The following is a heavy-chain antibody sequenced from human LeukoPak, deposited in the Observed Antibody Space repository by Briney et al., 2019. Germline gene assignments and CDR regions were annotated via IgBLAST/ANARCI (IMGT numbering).Heavy chain of an antibody. CDR3: AKDPLYSSSSYYFDY. J-gene: IGHJ4*02. V-gene: IGHV3-23*01. CDR1: GFTFSSYA. CDR2: ISGSGGST. Sequence: GGSLRLSCAASGFTFSSYAMSWVRQAPGKGLEWVSAISGSGGSTYYADSVKGRFTISRDNSKNTLYLQMNSLRAEDTAVYYCAKDPLYSSSSYYFDYWGQGTLVTVSS. D-gene: IGHD6-13*01.